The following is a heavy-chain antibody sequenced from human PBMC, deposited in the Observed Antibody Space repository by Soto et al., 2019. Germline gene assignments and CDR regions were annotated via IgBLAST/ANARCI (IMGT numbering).Heavy chain of an antibody. CDR3: ARAGQLGGDDY. Sequence: SETLSLTCTVSGGSISSYYWSWIRQPPGKGLEWIGYIYYSGSTNYNPSLKSRVTISVDTSKNQFSLKLSSVTAADTAVYYCARAGQLGGDDYWGQGTLVTVSS. J-gene: IGHJ4*02. CDR2: IYYSGST. CDR1: GGSISSYY. V-gene: IGHV4-59*01. D-gene: IGHD6-6*01.